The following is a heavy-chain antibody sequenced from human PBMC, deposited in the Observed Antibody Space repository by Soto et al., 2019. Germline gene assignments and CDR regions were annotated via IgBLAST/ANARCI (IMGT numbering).Heavy chain of an antibody. CDR2: IIPIPGIA. Sequence: QVQLVQSGAEVKKPGSSVKVSCKASGGTFSSYTISWVRQAPGHGLECMGRIIPIPGIANYTQKFQGRVTITANNSASTAYLELSSLRSEDTAVYSCARGLSSRGWPSTDDHYMDVWGKGTTVTVSS. J-gene: IGHJ6*03. V-gene: IGHV1-69*02. D-gene: IGHD6-19*01. CDR1: GGTFSSYT. CDR3: ARGLSSRGWPSTDDHYMDV.